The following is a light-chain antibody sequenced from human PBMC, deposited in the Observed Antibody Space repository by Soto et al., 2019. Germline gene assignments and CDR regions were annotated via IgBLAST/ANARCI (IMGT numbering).Light chain of an antibody. CDR1: SSDVGRYDS. CDR3: SSYAGSNNLV. Sequence: QSALTQPPSASGSPGQSVTISCTGTSSDVGRYDSVSWYQQHPGKVPTVIIYDVSKRPSGVPDRFSGSKSGNTASLTVSGLQAEDEADYYGSSYAGSNNLVFGGGTKLTVL. J-gene: IGLJ3*02. V-gene: IGLV2-8*01. CDR2: DVS.